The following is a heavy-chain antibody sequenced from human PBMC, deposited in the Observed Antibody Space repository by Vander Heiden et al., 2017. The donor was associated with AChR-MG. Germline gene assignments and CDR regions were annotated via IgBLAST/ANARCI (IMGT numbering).Heavy chain of an antibody. CDR1: GFTFSSYA. Sequence: EVQLLESGGGLVQPGGSLRLSCAASGFTFSSYAMSWVRQAPGKGLEWVSGISGRGSSTYYADSVKGRFTISRENSKNTLFLQMNSLRAEDTAVYYCAKFGSLQMERLIFDYWGQGTLVTVSS. CDR3: AKFGSLQMERLIFDY. J-gene: IGHJ4*02. D-gene: IGHD1-1*01. CDR2: ISGRGSST. V-gene: IGHV3-23*01.